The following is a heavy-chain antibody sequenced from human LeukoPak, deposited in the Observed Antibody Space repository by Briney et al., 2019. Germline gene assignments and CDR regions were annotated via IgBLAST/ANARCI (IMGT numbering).Heavy chain of an antibody. V-gene: IGHV3-53*01. J-gene: IGHJ4*02. D-gene: IGHD6-19*01. CDR3: ARADRALAGTFRGFDY. CDR2: IQSGGST. Sequence: GGSLRLSCAASGLTLSTNYISWVRQAPGKGLEWVSIIQSGGSTYNGDSVKGEFIISRDNSKNTVYLQMNILRAEDTAVYYCARADRALAGTFRGFDYWGQGTLVTVSS. CDR1: GLTLSTNY.